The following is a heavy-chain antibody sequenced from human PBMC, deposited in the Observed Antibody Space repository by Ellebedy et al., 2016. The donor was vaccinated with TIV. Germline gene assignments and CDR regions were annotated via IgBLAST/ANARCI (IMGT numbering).Heavy chain of an antibody. D-gene: IGHD6-19*01. J-gene: IGHJ4*02. CDR1: GFTFSNYW. CDR2: IKQDGSEK. CDR3: ARDQWLGRAYYFDY. V-gene: IGHV3-7*01. Sequence: GESLKISCAASGFTFSNYWMTWVRQAPGKGLEWVANIKQDGSEKYYVDSVEGRFSISRDNTRKSLYLQMNSLTDGDTAVYYCARDQWLGRAYYFDYWGQGTLLTVSS.